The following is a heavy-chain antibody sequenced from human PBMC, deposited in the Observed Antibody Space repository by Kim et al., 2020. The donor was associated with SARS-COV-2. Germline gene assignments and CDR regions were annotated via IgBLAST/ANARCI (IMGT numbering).Heavy chain of an antibody. J-gene: IGHJ4*02. CDR3: ATLPAQWLVRGYFDY. V-gene: IGHV3-30*02. Sequence: ADSVTGRFTISRDNSKTTPALQMNSLRAEDTAGYYCATLPAQWLVRGYFDYWGQGILVTVSS. D-gene: IGHD6-19*01.